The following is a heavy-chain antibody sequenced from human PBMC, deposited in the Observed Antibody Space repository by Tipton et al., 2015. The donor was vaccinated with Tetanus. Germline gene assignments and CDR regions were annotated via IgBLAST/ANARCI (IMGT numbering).Heavy chain of an antibody. V-gene: IGHV3-33*01. CDR1: GFIFSSYG. Sequence: SLRLSCAASGFIFSSYGIHWVRQAPGKGLEWLAVSWYDGTDKYYADSVKGRFTISRDNSKNTLYLQMNSLRAEDTALYYCAREADCSGGSCFSGDSDTWGQGTQVTVSS. CDR2: SWYDGTDK. CDR3: AREADCSGGSCFSGDSDT. J-gene: IGHJ5*02. D-gene: IGHD2-15*01.